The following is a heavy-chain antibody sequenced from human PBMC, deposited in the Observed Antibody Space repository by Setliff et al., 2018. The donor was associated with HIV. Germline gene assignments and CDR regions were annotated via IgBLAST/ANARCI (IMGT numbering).Heavy chain of an antibody. D-gene: IGHD4-4*01. V-gene: IGHV4-4*08. CDR3: AREHDYSNYRRLDS. CDR1: GDSIITYY. J-gene: IGHJ4*02. Sequence: ASETLSLTCTVSGDSIITYYWTWIRQPPGKGLEWIGYIHHSGSSDYAPSLRSRVTMSVDTSKNQFSLKLTSVTAADTAVYYCAREHDYSNYRRLDSWGQGILVTVLL. CDR2: IHHSGSS.